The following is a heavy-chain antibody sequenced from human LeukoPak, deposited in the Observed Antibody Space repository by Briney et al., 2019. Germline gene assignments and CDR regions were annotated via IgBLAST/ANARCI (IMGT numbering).Heavy chain of an antibody. CDR3: ARGGVNPMSYFDY. CDR1: GYTFTSYY. Sequence: ASVKVSCKASGYTFTSYYMHWERQAPGQGLEWMGVINPSGGSTTYAQKFQGRVTMTRDTSTSTVYMELSSLRSEDTAVYYCARGGVNPMSYFDYWGQGTLVTVSS. D-gene: IGHD3-10*01. CDR2: INPSGGST. V-gene: IGHV1-46*01. J-gene: IGHJ4*02.